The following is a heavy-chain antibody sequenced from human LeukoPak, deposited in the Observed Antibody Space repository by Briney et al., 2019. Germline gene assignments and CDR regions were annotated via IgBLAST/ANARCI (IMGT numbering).Heavy chain of an antibody. D-gene: IGHD3-9*01. Sequence: ASVKVSCKASGYTFTGYYMHWVRQAPGQGLEGRGGINPNSGGTNYAQKFQVRVTMTRASSIRPGYMELSSLRSEDTAVYYCVLSNVLTGYYMDAFDIWGEGTMVTVSS. CDR3: VLSNVLTGYYMDAFDI. CDR2: INPNSGGT. CDR1: GYTFTGYY. V-gene: IGHV1-2*02. J-gene: IGHJ3*02.